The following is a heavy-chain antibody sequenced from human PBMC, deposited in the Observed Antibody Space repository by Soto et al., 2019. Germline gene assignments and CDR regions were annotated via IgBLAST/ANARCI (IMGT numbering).Heavy chain of an antibody. Sequence: QITLKESGPTLVQPTQTLTLTCTFSGFSLSTSRVGVGWIRQPPGKALEWLAVIYWDDAKTYRPSLKSRRTITKDTSKSQLAPTMTTMDPVDTATYYCAHAYGGRSLYWGQGTLVTVSS. V-gene: IGHV2-5*02. CDR3: AHAYGGRSLY. CDR2: IYWDDAK. D-gene: IGHD1-26*01. CDR1: GFSLSTSRVG. J-gene: IGHJ4*02.